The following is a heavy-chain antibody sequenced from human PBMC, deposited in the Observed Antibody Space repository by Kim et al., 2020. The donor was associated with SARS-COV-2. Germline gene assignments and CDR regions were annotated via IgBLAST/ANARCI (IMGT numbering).Heavy chain of an antibody. J-gene: IGHJ4*02. V-gene: IGHV3-30*02. Sequence: GDKHYADSVKGRFAISRDNSKNTLYLQMNSLRAEDTAVYYCVERSMGAFDYWGQGTLVTVS. D-gene: IGHD3-16*01. CDR3: VERSMGAFDY. CDR2: GDK.